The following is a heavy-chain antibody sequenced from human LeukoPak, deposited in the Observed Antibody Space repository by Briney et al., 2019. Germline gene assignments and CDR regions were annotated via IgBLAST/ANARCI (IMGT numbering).Heavy chain of an antibody. J-gene: IGHJ4*02. Sequence: PSETLSLTCTVSGGSISSSSYYWGWIRQPPGKGLEWIGSIYYSGSTYYNPSLKSRVTISVDTSKNQFSLKLSSVTAADTAVYYCARHADYGGNSEGFCDYWGQETLVTVSS. CDR2: IYYSGST. CDR1: GGSISSSSYY. V-gene: IGHV4-39*01. D-gene: IGHD4-23*01. CDR3: ARHADYGGNSEGFCDY.